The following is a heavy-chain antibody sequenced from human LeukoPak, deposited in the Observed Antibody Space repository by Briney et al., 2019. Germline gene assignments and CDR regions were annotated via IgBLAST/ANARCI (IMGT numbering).Heavy chain of an antibody. CDR2: IYSSGST. CDR1: GASISGSNYY. Sequence: SETLSLTCAVSGASISGSNYYWGWIRQPPGKGLEWIGNIYSSGSTYYNASLQSRVTISIDTSKNQFSLKLSSVTAADTAVYYCARVRVRGVPNWFDPWGQETLVTVSS. CDR3: ARVRVRGVPNWFDP. V-gene: IGHV4-39*07. D-gene: IGHD3-10*01. J-gene: IGHJ5*02.